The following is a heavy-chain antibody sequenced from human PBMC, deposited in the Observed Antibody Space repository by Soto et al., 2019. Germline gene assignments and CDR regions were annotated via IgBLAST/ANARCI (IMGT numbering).Heavy chain of an antibody. CDR3: ARSTQFCSRSSCYLTGDAFDI. D-gene: IGHD2-2*01. CDR2: MYNSGIT. V-gene: IGHV4-61*01. Sequence: SETLSLTCTVSDGSVGSGSYYWSWIRQPPGKGLEWIGYMYNSGITNYNPSLKSRVTISIGASEIQFSLRLTSVTAADTALYYCARSTQFCSRSSCYLTGDAFDIWGQGTMVTVSS. CDR1: DGSVGSGSYY. J-gene: IGHJ3*02.